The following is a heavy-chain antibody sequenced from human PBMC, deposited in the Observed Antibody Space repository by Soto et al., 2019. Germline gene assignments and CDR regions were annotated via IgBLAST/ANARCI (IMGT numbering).Heavy chain of an antibody. D-gene: IGHD3-3*01. J-gene: IGHJ6*02. Sequence: XETLALTCTVSGGSISSYYWSWIRQPPGKGLEWSGYIYYSGSTNYNPSLKSRVTISVDTSKNQFSLKLSSVTAADTAVYYCARDSGPGDYDFWSGSYYYYGMDVWGQGTTVTVSS. CDR2: IYYSGST. CDR3: ARDSGPGDYDFWSGSYYYYGMDV. V-gene: IGHV4-59*01. CDR1: GGSISSYY.